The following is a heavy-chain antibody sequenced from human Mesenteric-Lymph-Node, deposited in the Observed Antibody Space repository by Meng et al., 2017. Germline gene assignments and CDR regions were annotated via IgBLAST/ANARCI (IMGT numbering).Heavy chain of an antibody. CDR1: IHFRRYG. J-gene: IGHJ4*02. V-gene: IGHV3-33*01. Sequence: VWVGGVGGGVGPAWEVPELSCCGFGIHFRRYGMQWVRQASRKGREWVGGIWEYGSNKYQAGSVGGRFTISRENSRKTIDLQMNRLTPEDTGGYYCGREPSFGEHDFWGQGTLVTVSS. D-gene: IGHD3-10*01. CDR3: GREPSFGEHDF. CDR2: IWEYGSNK.